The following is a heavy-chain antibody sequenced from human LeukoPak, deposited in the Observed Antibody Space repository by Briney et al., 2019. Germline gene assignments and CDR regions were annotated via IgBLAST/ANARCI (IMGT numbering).Heavy chain of an antibody. CDR3: AKESESYDSSGSTFDY. CDR2: IRYDGSNK. V-gene: IGHV3-30*02. D-gene: IGHD3-22*01. J-gene: IGHJ4*02. CDR1: GFSFSSYG. Sequence: GGSLRFTCTPSGFSFSSYGMGWVRQAPGKGLEWVAFIRYDGSNKYYADSVKGRFTISRDSSKNTLYLQMNSLRAEDTAVYYCAKESESYDSSGSTFDYWGQGTLVTVSS.